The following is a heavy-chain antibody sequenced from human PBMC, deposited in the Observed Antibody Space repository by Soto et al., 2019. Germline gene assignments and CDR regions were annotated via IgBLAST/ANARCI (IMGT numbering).Heavy chain of an antibody. Sequence: GGSLRLSCAASGFTFSDYDMNWIRQAPGKGLEWVSYISSSGDIKYYADSVKGRFTISRDNSKNTLYLQMNSLRAEDTAVYYCARAEDYYYYGMDVWGQGTTVTVSS. CDR1: GFTFSDYD. CDR3: ARAEDYYYYGMDV. CDR2: ISSSGDIK. V-gene: IGHV3-11*01. D-gene: IGHD2-15*01. J-gene: IGHJ6*02.